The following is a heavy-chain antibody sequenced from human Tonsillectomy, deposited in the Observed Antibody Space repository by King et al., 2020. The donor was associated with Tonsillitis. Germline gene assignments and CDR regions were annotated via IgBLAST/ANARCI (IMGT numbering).Heavy chain of an antibody. V-gene: IGHV1-18*01. Sequence: VQLVQSGPEVKKPGASVKVSCKASGYTFTSYGISWVRQAPGQGLEWMGWISANNGNTNYAQKLQGRVTMTTDPSTRTDYMELRSLRSDDTAVYYCAREGSYYTEDDYYYYMDVWGKGTTVTVSS. CDR1: GYTFTSYG. J-gene: IGHJ6*03. CDR2: ISANNGNT. D-gene: IGHD3-10*01. CDR3: AREGSYYTEDDYYYYMDV.